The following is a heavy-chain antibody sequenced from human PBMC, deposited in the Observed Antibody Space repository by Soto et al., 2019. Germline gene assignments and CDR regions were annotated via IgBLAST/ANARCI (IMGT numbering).Heavy chain of an antibody. CDR2: ISSGSSII. Sequence: GGSLRLPCDYSGFTFSNYNMNLVRQAPGKGLEWVSYISSGSSIIYYADSVKGRFTISRDNAKNSLYLQMNSLRDEDTAVYYCARDCGKGYGMDVWGQGTTVNVS. V-gene: IGHV3-48*02. CDR3: ARDCGKGYGMDV. J-gene: IGHJ6*02. CDR1: GFTFSNYN.